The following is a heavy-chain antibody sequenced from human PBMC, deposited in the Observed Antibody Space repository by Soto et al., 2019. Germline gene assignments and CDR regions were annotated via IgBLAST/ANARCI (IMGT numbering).Heavy chain of an antibody. CDR1: GGSISSGGFY. J-gene: IGHJ3*02. D-gene: IGHD3-22*01. CDR2: IYYSGST. CDR3: ARESHDSSGYYSSFVAFDI. Sequence: SETLSLTCTVSGGSISSGGFYWTWIRQHPGKGLEWIGYIYYSGSTNYNPSLKSRVTISVDTSKNQFSLKLSSVTAADTAVYYCARESHDSSGYYSSFVAFDIWGQGTMVTVSS. V-gene: IGHV4-61*08.